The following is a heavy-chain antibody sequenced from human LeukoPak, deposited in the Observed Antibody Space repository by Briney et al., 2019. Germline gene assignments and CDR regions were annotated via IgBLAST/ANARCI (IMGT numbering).Heavy chain of an antibody. CDR3: ARVHWGNYYLNAFDI. Sequence: GGSLRRSCAASGFTFSSYGMHWVRQAPGKGLEWVAVTWYDGSNKYYADSVKGRFTISRDNPKNTLYLQMNSLRVEDTAVYYCARVHWGNYYLNAFDIWGQGTMVTVSS. D-gene: IGHD3-10*01. J-gene: IGHJ3*02. CDR2: TWYDGSNK. V-gene: IGHV3-33*01. CDR1: GFTFSSYG.